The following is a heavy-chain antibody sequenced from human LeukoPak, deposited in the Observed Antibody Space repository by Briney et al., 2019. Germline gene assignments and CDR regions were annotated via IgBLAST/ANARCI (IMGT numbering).Heavy chain of an antibody. Sequence: GRSLRLFCAASGFTFSSYAMHWVRQAPGKGLEWVAVISYDGSNKYYADSVKGRFTISRDNSKNTLYLQMNSLRAEDTAVYYCASASPSGSYFDYWGQGTLVTVSS. D-gene: IGHD1-26*01. CDR2: ISYDGSNK. J-gene: IGHJ4*02. CDR1: GFTFSSYA. V-gene: IGHV3-30-3*01. CDR3: ASASPSGSYFDY.